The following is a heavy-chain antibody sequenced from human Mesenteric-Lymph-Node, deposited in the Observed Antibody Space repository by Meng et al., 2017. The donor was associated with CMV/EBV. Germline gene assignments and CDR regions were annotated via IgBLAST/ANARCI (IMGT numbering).Heavy chain of an antibody. Sequence: GGSLRLSCVASGFTFSSYWMTWVRQAPGKGLEWVASIKQGGTEQYYVDSVTGRITISRDNAKNTLYLQMNSLRAEDTAVYYCASHNARDAFDIWGQGTMVTVSS. CDR1: GFTFSSYW. V-gene: IGHV3-7*01. D-gene: IGHD1-14*01. CDR3: ASHNARDAFDI. J-gene: IGHJ3*02. CDR2: IKQGGTEQ.